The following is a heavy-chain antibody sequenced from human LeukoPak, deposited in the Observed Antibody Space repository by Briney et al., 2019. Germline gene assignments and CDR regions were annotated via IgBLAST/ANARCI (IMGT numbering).Heavy chain of an antibody. Sequence: WASVKVSCKASGGTFSSYAISWVRQAPGQGLEWMGGIIPIFGTANYAQKFQGRVTITADESTSTAYMELSSLRSEDTAVYYCARGDGELGWFDPWGQGTLVTVSS. V-gene: IGHV1-69*13. CDR1: GGTFSSYA. CDR2: IIPIFGTA. J-gene: IGHJ5*02. D-gene: IGHD3-10*01. CDR3: ARGDGELGWFDP.